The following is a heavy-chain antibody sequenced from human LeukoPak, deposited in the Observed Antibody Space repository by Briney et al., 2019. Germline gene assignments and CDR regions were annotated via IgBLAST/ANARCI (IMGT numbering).Heavy chain of an antibody. D-gene: IGHD5-12*01. J-gene: IGHJ3*02. CDR2: FDPGDGET. CDR1: GYTLTELS. V-gene: IGHV1-24*01. CDR3: ATGGNSGYDFHAFDI. Sequence: GASVKVSCKVSGYTLTELSMHWVRQAPGKGLEWMGGFDPGDGETIYAQKFQGRVTMTEDTSTDTAYMELSSLRSEDTAVYYCATGGNSGYDFHAFDIWGQGTMVTVSS.